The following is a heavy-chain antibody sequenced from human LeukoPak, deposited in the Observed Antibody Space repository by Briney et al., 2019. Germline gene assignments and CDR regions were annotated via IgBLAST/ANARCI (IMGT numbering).Heavy chain of an antibody. CDR3: AKGGIPNFDP. D-gene: IGHD2-2*02. V-gene: IGHV4-38-2*01. CDR2: IYHSGST. CDR1: GYSISSGYY. Sequence: SETLSLTCAVSGYSISSGYYWGWIRQPPGKGLEWFGSIYHSGSTYYNPSLKSRVTISVDTSKNQFSLKLSSVTAADTAVYYCAKGGIPNFDPWGQGTLVTVSS. J-gene: IGHJ5*02.